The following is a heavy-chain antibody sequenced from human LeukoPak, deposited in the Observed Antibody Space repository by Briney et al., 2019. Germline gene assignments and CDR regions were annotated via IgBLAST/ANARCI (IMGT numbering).Heavy chain of an antibody. CDR1: GYTFTGYY. CDR3: ASLPLGYGSGGY. Sequence: ASVKVSCKASGYTFTGYYMHWVRQAPGQGLEWMGWINPNSGGTNYAQKFQGRVTMTRDTSTSTVYMELSSLRSEDTAVYYCASLPLGYGSGGYWGQGTLVTVSS. J-gene: IGHJ4*02. CDR2: INPNSGGT. D-gene: IGHD3-10*01. V-gene: IGHV1-2*02.